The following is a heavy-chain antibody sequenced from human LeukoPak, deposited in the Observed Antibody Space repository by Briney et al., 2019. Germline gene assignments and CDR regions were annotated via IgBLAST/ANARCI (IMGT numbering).Heavy chain of an antibody. CDR1: GGSISRGGYS. CDR2: IYHSGST. J-gene: IGHJ5*02. D-gene: IGHD2-15*01. V-gene: IGHV4-30-2*01. Sequence: SETLSLTCAVSGGSISRGGYSWSWIRQPPGKGLEWIRYIYHSGSTYYNPSLKSRVTISVDRSKNQFSLKLSSVTAADTAVYYCARSTTLNWFDPWGQGTLVTVSS. CDR3: ARSTTLNWFDP.